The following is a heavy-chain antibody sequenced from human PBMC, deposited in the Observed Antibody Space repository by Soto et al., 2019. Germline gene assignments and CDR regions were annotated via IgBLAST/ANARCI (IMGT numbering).Heavy chain of an antibody. CDR3: SRHYGSRSYFDS. CDR2: IYYSGST. Sequence: PSETLSLTCTVSGGSISSSSYYWGWIRQPPGKGLEWIGSIYYSGSTYYNPSLKSRVTISVDTSKNQFSLKLSSVTAADTAVYYCSRHYGSRSYFDSWGQGTMVTFSS. V-gene: IGHV4-39*01. D-gene: IGHD3-10*01. J-gene: IGHJ3*02. CDR1: GGSISSSSYY.